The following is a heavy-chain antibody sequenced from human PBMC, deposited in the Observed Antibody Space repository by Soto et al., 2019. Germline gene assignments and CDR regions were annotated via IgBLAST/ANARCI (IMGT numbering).Heavy chain of an antibody. Sequence: QVHVVQAGAELKKHGASVKVSCKDSGYTFTSYDINWVRKATGQGLEWRGWMNPHSGNISYAKKLQGRVTMTRNTSIGTAYMELIRLRYEEAGVYYCARWPDGYYSYGMDVWGRGTTVTVS. J-gene: IGHJ6*02. CDR1: GYTFTSYD. CDR2: MNPHSGNI. CDR3: ARWPDGYYSYGMDV. V-gene: IGHV1-8*01.